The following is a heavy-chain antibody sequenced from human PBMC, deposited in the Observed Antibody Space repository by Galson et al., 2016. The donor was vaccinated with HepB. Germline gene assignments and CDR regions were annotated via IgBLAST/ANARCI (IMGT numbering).Heavy chain of an antibody. V-gene: IGHV4-31*03. CDR3: AREELGRWGPGFDY. D-gene: IGHD3-10*01. Sequence: TLSLTCTVSGGSISSDGHYWSWIRQHPGKGLEWIGYLYYRGSTYYTPPLKSRVTISVDPSKNQFSLRLSSVTAADTAVYYCAREELGRWGPGFDYWGQGTLVTVSS. J-gene: IGHJ4*02. CDR1: GGSISSDGHY. CDR2: LYYRGST.